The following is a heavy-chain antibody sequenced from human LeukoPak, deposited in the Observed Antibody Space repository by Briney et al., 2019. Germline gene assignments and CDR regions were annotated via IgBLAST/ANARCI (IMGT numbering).Heavy chain of an antibody. V-gene: IGHV4-59*12. Sequence: PSETLSLTCTVSGGFISSYYWSWIRQPPGKGLEWIGYIYYSGSTYYNPSLKSRVTISVDTSKNQFSLKLSSVTAADTAVYYCARAGQGYCTSAGCFLSLDYWGQGTLVTVSS. CDR3: ARAGQGYCTSAGCFLSLDY. CDR2: IYYSGST. J-gene: IGHJ4*02. CDR1: GGFISSYY. D-gene: IGHD2-2*01.